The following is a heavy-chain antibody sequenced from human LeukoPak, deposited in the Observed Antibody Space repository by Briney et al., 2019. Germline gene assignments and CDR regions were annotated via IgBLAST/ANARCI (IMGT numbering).Heavy chain of an antibody. D-gene: IGHD1-26*01. CDR2: IYHTGST. CDR1: GGPITEYY. V-gene: IGHV4-59*01. J-gene: IGHJ4*02. CDR3: ARDRGTTGYYYLDS. Sequence: SETLSLTCSVSGGPITEYYWSWIRQPPGKGLEWIEYIYHTGSTNYSPSLKSRVTMSVDASRNQFSLKLVSVTAADTVVYYCARDRGTTGYYYLDSWGQGILVTVSS.